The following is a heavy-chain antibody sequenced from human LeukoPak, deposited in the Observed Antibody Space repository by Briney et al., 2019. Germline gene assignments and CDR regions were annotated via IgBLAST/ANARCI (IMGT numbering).Heavy chain of an antibody. CDR3: AKDSVVVVAIDY. V-gene: IGHV3-30*02. J-gene: IGHJ4*02. D-gene: IGHD2-15*01. CDR1: GFTCSSYG. CDR2: IRYDGSNK. Sequence: GGSLRLSSAASGFTCSSYGMQWVRQAPGKGLEGVAFIRYDGSNKYYADSVKGRFTISRDNSKKTLYLQMNSLRAEDTAVYYCAKDSVVVVAIDYWGQGTLVTVSS.